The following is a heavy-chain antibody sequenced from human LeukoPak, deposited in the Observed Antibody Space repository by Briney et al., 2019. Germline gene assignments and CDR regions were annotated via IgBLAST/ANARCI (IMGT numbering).Heavy chain of an antibody. CDR2: INPNSGVT. Sequence: ASVNVSCKASGYTFTGYYMHWVRQAPGQGREWMGWINPNSGVTEYAQKCQVRVTMTRETSISTAYMELSRLRSDDTAVHYCARGIVGATTSFDYWGPGALVTVSS. J-gene: IGHJ4*02. CDR1: GYTFTGYY. CDR3: ARGIVGATTSFDY. V-gene: IGHV1-2*02. D-gene: IGHD1-26*01.